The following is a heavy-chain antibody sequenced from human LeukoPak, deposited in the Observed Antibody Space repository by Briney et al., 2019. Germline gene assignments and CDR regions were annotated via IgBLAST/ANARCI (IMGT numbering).Heavy chain of an antibody. D-gene: IGHD3-22*01. CDR1: GGSISSGGYS. V-gene: IGHV4-30-2*01. CDR2: IYHSGST. J-gene: IGHJ4*02. CDR3: ARGGYYDSSGYPMVDY. Sequence: PSQTLSLTCAVSGGSISSGGYSWSWIRQPPGKGLEWIGYIYHSGSTYHNPSLKSRVTISVDRSKNQFSLKLSSVTAADTAVYYCARGGYYDSSGYPMVDYWGQGTLVTVSS.